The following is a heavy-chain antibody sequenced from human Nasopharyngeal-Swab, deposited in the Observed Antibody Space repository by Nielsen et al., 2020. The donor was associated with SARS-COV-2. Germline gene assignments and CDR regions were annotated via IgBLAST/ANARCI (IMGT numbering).Heavy chain of an antibody. CDR1: GGSVSGYY. J-gene: IGHJ4*02. CDR3: ARIYCSTTSCSNFDY. V-gene: IGHV4-31*11. CDR2: SHYSGST. Sequence: SETLSLTCGVYGGSVSGYYWNWIRQHPGKGLEWIGSSHYSGSTYYNPSLKSRVTISVDTSKNQFSLELSSVTAADTAVYYCARIYCSTTSCSNFDYWGQGTLVTVSS. D-gene: IGHD2-2*01.